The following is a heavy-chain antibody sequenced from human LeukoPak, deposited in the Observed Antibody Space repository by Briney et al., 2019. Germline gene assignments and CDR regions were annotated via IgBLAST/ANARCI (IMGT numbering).Heavy chain of an antibody. D-gene: IGHD2-15*01. CDR1: GFTFSSYS. J-gene: IGHJ6*02. Sequence: PGGSLRLSCAASGFTFSSYSMNWVRQAPGKGLEWVSSISSSSSYIYYADSVKGRFTISRDNAKNSLYLQMNSLRAEDTAVYYCAREPLGSGYYSYYGMDVWGQGTTVTVSS. CDR3: AREPLGSGYYSYYGMDV. CDR2: ISSSSSYI. V-gene: IGHV3-21*01.